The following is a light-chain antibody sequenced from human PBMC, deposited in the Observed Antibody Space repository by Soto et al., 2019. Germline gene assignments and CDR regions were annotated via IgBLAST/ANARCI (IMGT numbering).Light chain of an antibody. CDR1: QGIRYW. V-gene: IGKV1-5*03. CDR3: QQYTNYPWT. J-gene: IGKJ1*01. Sequence: DIQMTQSPSTLSASVGDRVTITCRASQGIRYWLAWFQQKPGKAPRLLIYEASRLESGVPSRISGSGSGTEFTLTISSLQPDDFATYYCQQYTNYPWTFGQGTKV. CDR2: EAS.